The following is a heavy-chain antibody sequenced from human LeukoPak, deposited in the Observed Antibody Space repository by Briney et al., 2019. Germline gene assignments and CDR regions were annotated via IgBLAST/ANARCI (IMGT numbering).Heavy chain of an antibody. V-gene: IGHV4-39*01. CDR3: ARGGTDSSSWYYFDY. J-gene: IGHJ4*02. CDR2: IYYSGST. D-gene: IGHD6-13*01. CDR1: GGSISSSSYY. Sequence: PSEALSLTCTVSGGSISSSSYYWGWIRQPPGKGLEWIGSIYYSGSTYYNPSLKGRVTICVDTSKNQFSLKLSSVTAADTAVYYCARGGTDSSSWYYFDYWGQGTLVTVSS.